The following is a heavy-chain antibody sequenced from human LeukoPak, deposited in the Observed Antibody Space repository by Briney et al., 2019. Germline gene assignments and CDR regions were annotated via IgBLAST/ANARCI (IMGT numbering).Heavy chain of an antibody. V-gene: IGHV4-39*01. J-gene: IGHJ4*02. CDR3: ARKTYSSGWRAPIDS. D-gene: IGHD6-19*01. Sequence: SETLPLTCTGCGGSVSSHTYYWGWMRQPPGKGLEGCGSMHYIGSSYYNPSLKTRVTISIDTPKNQFPLNLSSVTAADTAVYYCARKTYSSGWRAPIDSWGRGTLVTVSP. CDR2: MHYIGSS. CDR1: GGSVSSHTYY.